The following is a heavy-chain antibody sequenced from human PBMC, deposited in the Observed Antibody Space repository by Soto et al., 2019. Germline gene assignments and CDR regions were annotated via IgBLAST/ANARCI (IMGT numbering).Heavy chain of an antibody. CDR2: ISAYNGNT. J-gene: IGHJ6*02. Sequence: ASVKVSCKXSGYTFTSQGIRWVRQAPGQGLEWMGWISAYNGNTNYAQKLQGRVTMTTDTSTSTAYMELRSLRSADTAVYYCARVDGSGSYSMDVWGQGTTVTVSS. CDR1: GYTFTSQG. V-gene: IGHV1-18*01. CDR3: ARVDGSGSYSMDV. D-gene: IGHD3-10*01.